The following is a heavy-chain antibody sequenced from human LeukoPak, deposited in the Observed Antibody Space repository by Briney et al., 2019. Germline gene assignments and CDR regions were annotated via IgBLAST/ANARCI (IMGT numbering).Heavy chain of an antibody. CDR2: IRYDGSNK. Sequence: GGSLRLSCAASGFTFSSYGMHWVRQAPGKGLEWVAFIRYDGSNKYYADSVKGRFTISRDNSKNTLYLQMNSLRAEDTAVYYCAKGSNRRYGDTSDFDYWGQGTLVTVSS. CDR1: GFTFSSYG. CDR3: AKGSNRRYGDTSDFDY. D-gene: IGHD4-17*01. V-gene: IGHV3-30*02. J-gene: IGHJ4*02.